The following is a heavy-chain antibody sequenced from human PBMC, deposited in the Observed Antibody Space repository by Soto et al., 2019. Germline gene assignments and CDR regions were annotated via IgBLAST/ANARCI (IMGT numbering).Heavy chain of an antibody. D-gene: IGHD2-15*01. CDR1: GFTFSSYA. Sequence: GGSLRLSCSVSGFTFSSYAMHWVRQAPGKGLQYVSSISSSGVPTYYADSVKGRFTISRDNSQNTLYLQMSSLRLEGTAVYYCVKDRWIDYWGQGILVTVSS. CDR3: VKDRWIDY. V-gene: IGHV3-64D*06. J-gene: IGHJ4*02. CDR2: ISSSGVPT.